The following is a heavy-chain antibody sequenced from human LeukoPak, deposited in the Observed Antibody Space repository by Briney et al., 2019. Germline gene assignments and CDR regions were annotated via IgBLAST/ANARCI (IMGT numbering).Heavy chain of an antibody. Sequence: GSLRLSCAASGFTFSSYEMSWVRQAPGKGLEWVSYISSSGSTIYYTDSVKGRFTISRDNAKNSLYLQMNGLRAEDTAVYYCARDLLNDEGSSYFFDQWGQGTLVTVSS. V-gene: IGHV3-48*03. D-gene: IGHD2-2*01. CDR2: ISSSGSTI. CDR3: ARDLLNDEGSSYFFDQ. J-gene: IGHJ4*02. CDR1: GFTFSSYE.